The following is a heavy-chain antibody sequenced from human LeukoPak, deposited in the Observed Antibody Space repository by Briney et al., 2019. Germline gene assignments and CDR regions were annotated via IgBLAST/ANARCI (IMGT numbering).Heavy chain of an antibody. Sequence: ASVTVSCTASGYTFTSNYIHWVRQAPIHGLEWMGMIYPRDGSTSYAQKFQGRVTVTRDTSTSTVHMELSGLRSEDTAVYYCARDQEGFDYWGQGTLVTVSS. CDR3: ARDQEGFDY. J-gene: IGHJ4*02. CDR2: IYPRDGST. V-gene: IGHV1-46*01. CDR1: GYTFTSNY.